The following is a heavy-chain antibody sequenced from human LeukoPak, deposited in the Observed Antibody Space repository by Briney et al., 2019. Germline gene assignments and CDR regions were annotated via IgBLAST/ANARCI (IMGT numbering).Heavy chain of an antibody. Sequence: SETLSLTCTVSGGSISSSSYYWGWIRQPPGKGLEWIGSIYYSGSTYYNPSLKSRVTISVDTSKNQFSLKLSSVTAADTAVYYCARTEVATLFDYWGQGTLVTVSS. CDR2: IYYSGST. V-gene: IGHV4-39*07. J-gene: IGHJ4*02. CDR1: GGSISSSSYY. CDR3: ARTEVATLFDY. D-gene: IGHD5-12*01.